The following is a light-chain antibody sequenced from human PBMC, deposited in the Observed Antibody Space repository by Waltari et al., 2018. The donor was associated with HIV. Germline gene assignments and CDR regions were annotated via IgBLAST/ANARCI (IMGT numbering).Light chain of an antibody. Sequence: SHELTQPPSVSVSPGQTASITCSGDYLGDKYASWYQQKPGQSPVLVIYQDDKLPSGIPERFSGSNSGNTATLTITGTQAMDEADYYCQAWDSSTVLFGGVTKLTVL. CDR3: QAWDSSTVL. CDR2: QDD. CDR1: YLGDKY. J-gene: IGLJ2*01. V-gene: IGLV3-1*01.